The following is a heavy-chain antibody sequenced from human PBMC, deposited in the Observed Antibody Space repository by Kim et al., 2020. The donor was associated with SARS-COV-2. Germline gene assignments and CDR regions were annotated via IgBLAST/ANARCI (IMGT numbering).Heavy chain of an antibody. CDR1: GGSISSYY. V-gene: IGHV4-59*01. CDR3: ARDPVRNRYCSSTSCYVRYYYCMDV. CDR2: ISSSGST. Sequence: SETLSLTCTVSGGSISSYYWSWIRQPPGKGLEWIGYISSSGSTNCNPSLKSRVTISVVPSKNQFSLKLTSVTAADTAVYYCARDPVRNRYCSSTSCYVRYYYCMDVWGQGTTVTVSS. J-gene: IGHJ6*02. D-gene: IGHD2-2*01.